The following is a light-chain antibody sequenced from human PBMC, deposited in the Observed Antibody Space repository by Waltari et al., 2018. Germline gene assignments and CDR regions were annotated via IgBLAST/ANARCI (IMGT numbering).Light chain of an antibody. V-gene: IGKV4-1*01. J-gene: IGKJ1*01. Sequence: SVLLSTHDKVYLGRDQQKTGLPARLLCYWACTRESGVPDRFSGSGSGTDFTLTISSREAEDVGVYYCQQYRSTLWNFGQGTRVEIK. CDR1: SVLLSTHDKVY. CDR3: QQYRSTLWN. CDR2: WAC.